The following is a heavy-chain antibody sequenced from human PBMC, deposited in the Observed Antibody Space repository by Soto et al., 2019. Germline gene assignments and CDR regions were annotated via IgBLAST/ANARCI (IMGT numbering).Heavy chain of an antibody. V-gene: IGHV1-18*01. J-gene: IGHJ4*02. Sequence: ASVKVSCKASGYIFTSYGISWVRQAPGQGLEWMGWISAYNGNTKYAQNLQARVTLTTDTYTYTAYTELRSLQSDDTDVYYCARDFGNEFSAPGVVFDSWGQGALVTVSS. D-gene: IGHD3-3*01. CDR1: GYIFTSYG. CDR3: ARDFGNEFSAPGVVFDS. CDR2: ISAYNGNT.